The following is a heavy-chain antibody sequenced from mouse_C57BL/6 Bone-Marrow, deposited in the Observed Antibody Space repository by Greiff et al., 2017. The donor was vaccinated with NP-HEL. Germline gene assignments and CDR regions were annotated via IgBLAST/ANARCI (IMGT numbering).Heavy chain of an antibody. CDR3: ARLDDYDVRDY. V-gene: IGHV5-6*01. CDR2: ISSGGSYT. CDR1: GFTFSSYG. D-gene: IGHD2-4*01. J-gene: IGHJ2*01. Sequence: EVQGVESGGDLVKPGGSLKLSCAASGFTFSSYGMSWVRQTPDKRLEWVATISSGGSYTYYPDSVKGRFTISRDNAKNTLYLQMSSLKSEDTAMYYCARLDDYDVRDYWGQGTTLTVSS.